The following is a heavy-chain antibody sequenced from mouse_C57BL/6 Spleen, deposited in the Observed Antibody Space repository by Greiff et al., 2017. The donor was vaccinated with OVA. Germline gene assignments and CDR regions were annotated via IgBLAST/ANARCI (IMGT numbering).Heavy chain of an antibody. CDR2: IHPNSGTT. V-gene: IGHV1-64*01. CDR1: GYTFTSYW. CDR3: ARGGYYGSSYRYFDV. Sequence: QVQLQQPGAELVKPGASVKLSCKASGYTFTSYWMHWVKLRPGQGLEWIGMIHPNSGTTNYNEKFKSKATLTVDKSSSTAYMQLSSLTSEDSAVYYCARGGYYGSSYRYFDVWGTGTTVTVSS. J-gene: IGHJ1*03. D-gene: IGHD1-1*01.